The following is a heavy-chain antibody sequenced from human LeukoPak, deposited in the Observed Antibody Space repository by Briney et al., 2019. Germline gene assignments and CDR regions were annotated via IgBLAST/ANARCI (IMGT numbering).Heavy chain of an antibody. CDR3: ARDSGTTGEVKFDP. CDR1: GGSISSYY. V-gene: IGHV4-4*07. D-gene: IGHD3-10*01. J-gene: IGHJ5*02. Sequence: SETLSLTCTVSGGSISSYYWSWIRQPAGKGLEWIGRIYSSGSTDYNPSLKSRVTMSVDTSKNKFSLKLSSVPAADTAVYYCARDSGTTGEVKFDPWGQGTLVTVSS. CDR2: IYSSGST.